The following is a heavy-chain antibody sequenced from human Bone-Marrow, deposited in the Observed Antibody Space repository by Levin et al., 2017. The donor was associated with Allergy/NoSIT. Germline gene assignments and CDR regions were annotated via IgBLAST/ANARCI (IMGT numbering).Heavy chain of an antibody. V-gene: IGHV1-18*01. CDR2: ISAYNGNT. CDR3: ARELCSSTSCAGGYYYGMDV. Sequence: ASVKVSCKASGYTFTSYGISWVRQAPGQGLEWMGWISAYNGNTNYAQKLQGRVTMTTDTSTSTAYMELRSLRSDDTAVYYCARELCSSTSCAGGYYYGMDVWGQGTTVTVSS. CDR1: GYTFTSYG. D-gene: IGHD2-2*01. J-gene: IGHJ6*02.